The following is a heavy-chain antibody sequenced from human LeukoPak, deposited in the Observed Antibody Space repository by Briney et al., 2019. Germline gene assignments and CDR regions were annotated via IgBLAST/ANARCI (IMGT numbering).Heavy chain of an antibody. J-gene: IGHJ3*02. CDR3: ARDGPGDYDSSGYRSLDAFDI. D-gene: IGHD3-22*01. Sequence: SQTLSLTCTVSGGSISSGGYYWSWIRQHPGKGLEWIGYIYYSGSTYYNPSLKSRVTISVDTSKNQFSLKLSSVTAADTAVYYCARDGPGDYDSSGYRSLDAFDIWGQGTMVTVSS. CDR1: GGSISSGGYY. V-gene: IGHV4-31*03. CDR2: IYYSGST.